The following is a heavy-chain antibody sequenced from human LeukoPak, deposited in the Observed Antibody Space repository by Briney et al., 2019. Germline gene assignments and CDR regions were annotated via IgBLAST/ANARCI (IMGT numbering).Heavy chain of an antibody. J-gene: IGHJ4*02. CDR2: ISSSRSTI. V-gene: IGHV3-48*01. D-gene: IGHD5-18*01. CDR1: GFTFSSYS. Sequence: GGSRRLSCAASGFTFSSYSMNWVRQAPGKGLEWVSYISSSRSTIYYADSVKGRFTISRDKAKNSLYLQMNSLRAEDTAVYYCARGTRGYSYGYGGYWGQGTLVTVSS. CDR3: ARGTRGYSYGYGGY.